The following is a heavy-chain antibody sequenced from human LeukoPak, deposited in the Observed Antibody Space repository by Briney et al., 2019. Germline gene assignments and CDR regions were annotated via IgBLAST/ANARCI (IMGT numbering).Heavy chain of an antibody. V-gene: IGHV1-2*02. D-gene: IGHD3-16*02. CDR3: ARDNRELSDYYYYMDV. CDR1: GYTFTGYY. Sequence: ASVKVSCKASGYTFTGYYMHWVRQAPGQGLEWMGWINPNSGGTNYAQKFQGRVTMTRDTSISTAYMELSRLRSDDTAVYYCARDNRELSDYYYYMDVWGKGTTVTVSS. CDR2: INPNSGGT. J-gene: IGHJ6*03.